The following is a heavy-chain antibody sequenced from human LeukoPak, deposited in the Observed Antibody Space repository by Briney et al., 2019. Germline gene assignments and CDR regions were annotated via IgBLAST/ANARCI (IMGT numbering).Heavy chain of an antibody. Sequence: GGSLRLSCVASGFTFSDFGMNWVRQAPGRGLEWVSSISSSSAYVYCADSVKGRFIISRENAKNSLYLQMNSLRAEDTAVYYCARQYYDFWSGYYTPDYYFDYWGQGTLVTVSS. CDR2: ISSSSAYV. CDR1: GFTFSDFG. CDR3: ARQYYDFWSGYYTPDYYFDY. J-gene: IGHJ4*02. V-gene: IGHV3-21*01. D-gene: IGHD3-3*01.